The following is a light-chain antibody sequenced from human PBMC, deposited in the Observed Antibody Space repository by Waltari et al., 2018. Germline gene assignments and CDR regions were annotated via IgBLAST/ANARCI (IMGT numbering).Light chain of an antibody. CDR2: EVS. CDR1: DSDVRASDF. V-gene: IGLV2-14*01. Sequence: QSSLTQPAPVFGPPGQSPTTPSSGTDSDVRASDFVPRYPQHPAQAPPPIIYEVSNRPSGISNRFAASTSGNAAFLTISGVQAEEEADYYCSSYPASSAPGVFGSGTRVTVL. CDR3: SSYPASSAPGV. J-gene: IGLJ1*01.